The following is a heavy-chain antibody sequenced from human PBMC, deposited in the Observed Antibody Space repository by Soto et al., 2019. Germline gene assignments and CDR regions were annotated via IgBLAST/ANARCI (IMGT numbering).Heavy chain of an antibody. Sequence: GSLRLSCAASGFTFSSYAMSWVRQAPGKGLEWVSAISGSGGSTYYADSVKGRFTISRDNSKNTLYLQMNSLRAEDTAVYYCAKASTLYSSGENDAFDIWGQGTMVTVSS. CDR1: GFTFSSYA. J-gene: IGHJ3*02. D-gene: IGHD6-19*01. CDR3: AKASTLYSSGENDAFDI. CDR2: ISGSGGST. V-gene: IGHV3-23*01.